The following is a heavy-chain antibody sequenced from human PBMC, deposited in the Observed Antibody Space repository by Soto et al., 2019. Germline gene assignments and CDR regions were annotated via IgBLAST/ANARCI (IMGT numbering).Heavy chain of an antibody. CDR1: GFTFSSYA. CDR2: ISYDGSNK. Sequence: QVQLVESEGGVVQPGRSLKLSCAASGFTFSSYAMHWVRQAPGKGLEWVAVISYDGSNKYYADSVKGRFTISRDNSKNTXXLQMNSLRAEDTAVYYCARDNSPYSSGWHNRHFDYWGQGTLVTVSS. J-gene: IGHJ4*02. CDR3: ARDNSPYSSGWHNRHFDY. V-gene: IGHV3-30-3*01. D-gene: IGHD6-19*01.